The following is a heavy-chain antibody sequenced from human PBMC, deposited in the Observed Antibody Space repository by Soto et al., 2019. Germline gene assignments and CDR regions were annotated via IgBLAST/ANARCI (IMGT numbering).Heavy chain of an antibody. J-gene: IGHJ6*02. V-gene: IGHV3-21*01. CDR2: ISSSSSYI. D-gene: IGHD3-10*01. CDR1: GFTFSSYS. Sequence: EVQLVESGGGLVKPGGSLRLSCAASGFTFSSYSMNWVRQAPGKGLEWVSSISSSSSYIYYADSVKGRFTISRDNAKNSLYLQMNSLRAEDTAVYYCAREGVQHRSGPYYYYGMDVWVQGTTVTVSS. CDR3: AREGVQHRSGPYYYYGMDV.